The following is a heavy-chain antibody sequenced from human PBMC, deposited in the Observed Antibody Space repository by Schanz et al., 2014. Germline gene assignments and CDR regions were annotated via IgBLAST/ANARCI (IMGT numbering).Heavy chain of an antibody. CDR2: ISHDGSKK. CDR3: ARGPIPIQGVPMDF. V-gene: IGHV3-30*19. Sequence: QVQLVESGGGVVQPGRSLRLSCAASGFTFSNHGMNWVRQAPGKGLEWGAVISHDGSKKYYADSVKGRFTISRDNSKDTLYLQMSGLTPEDTAVYYCARGPIPIQGVPMDFWGQGTLVTVSS. J-gene: IGHJ4*02. CDR1: GFTFSNHG. D-gene: IGHD3-10*01.